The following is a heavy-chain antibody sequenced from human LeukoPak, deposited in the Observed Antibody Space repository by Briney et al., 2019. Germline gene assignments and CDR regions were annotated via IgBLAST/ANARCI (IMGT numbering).Heavy chain of an antibody. J-gene: IGHJ4*02. CDR2: INTKGET. CDR1: GVSMSAYQ. Sequence: SETLALTCTVSGVSMSAYQGSWVRQSPEKGLEWIGCINTKGETSYNPSLKSRVTTSVGTSKSQFSLRLTSVTAADTAVYYCATSNDAKIAPFDHWGQGAPVTVSS. D-gene: IGHD2-21*01. V-gene: IGHV4-4*09. CDR3: ATSNDAKIAPFDH.